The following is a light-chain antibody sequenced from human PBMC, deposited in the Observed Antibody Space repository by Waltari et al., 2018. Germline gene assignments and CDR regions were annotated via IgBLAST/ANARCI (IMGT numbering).Light chain of an antibody. CDR3: CSYAGSSTSPYV. J-gene: IGLJ1*01. Sequence: QSALTQPASVPGSPGQSITISCTGTSSDVGSYHLVSWYQQHPGKAPKLVIYEGSQRPSGVSNRFSGSKSGNTASLTISGLQAEDEADYYCCSYAGSSTSPYVFGTWTKVTVL. CDR1: SSDVGSYHL. V-gene: IGLV2-23*01. CDR2: EGS.